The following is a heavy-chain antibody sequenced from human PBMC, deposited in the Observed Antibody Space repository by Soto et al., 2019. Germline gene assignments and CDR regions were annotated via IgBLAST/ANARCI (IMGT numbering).Heavy chain of an antibody. CDR2: ISASGRDT. D-gene: IGHD6-19*01. Sequence: GGSLRLSCAASGFTFSNYAMSWVRQAPGKGLEWVSGISASGRDTYYADSVKDRFTISRDNSKNTVYLQVNSPRADDTAIYYWAKGKSSGWYYFDYWGQGT. CDR1: GFTFSNYA. CDR3: AKGKSSGWYYFDY. V-gene: IGHV3-23*01. J-gene: IGHJ4*02.